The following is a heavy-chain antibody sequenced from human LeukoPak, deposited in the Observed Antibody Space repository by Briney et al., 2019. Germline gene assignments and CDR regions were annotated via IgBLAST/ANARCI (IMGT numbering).Heavy chain of an antibody. CDR3: AKDIRYYYDSSGYYYDY. Sequence: GGSLRLSCAASGFTFDDYAMHWVRQAPGKGLEWVSLISGDGGSTNYADSVKGRFTISRDNSKNSLYLQMNSLRTEDTALYYCAKDIRYYYDSSGYYYDYWGQGTLVTVSS. D-gene: IGHD3-22*01. J-gene: IGHJ4*02. V-gene: IGHV3-43*02. CDR2: ISGDGGST. CDR1: GFTFDDYA.